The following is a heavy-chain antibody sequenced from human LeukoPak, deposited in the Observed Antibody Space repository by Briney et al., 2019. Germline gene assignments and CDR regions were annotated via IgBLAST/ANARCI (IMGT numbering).Heavy chain of an antibody. CDR3: ARDHRLAKLPHYYYYMDV. CDR2: GSNK. Sequence: GSNKYYADSVKGRFTISRDNSKNTLYLQMNSLRAEDTAVYYCARDHRLAKLPHYYYYMDVWGKGTTVTVSS. J-gene: IGHJ6*03. V-gene: IGHV3-33*01. D-gene: IGHD3-16*01.